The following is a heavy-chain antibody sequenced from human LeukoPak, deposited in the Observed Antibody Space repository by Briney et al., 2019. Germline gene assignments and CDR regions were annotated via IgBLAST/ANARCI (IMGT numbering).Heavy chain of an antibody. CDR1: GYTFISYY. CDR3: ARDYGDYVLSY. CDR2: INPSGGST. D-gene: IGHD4-17*01. V-gene: IGHV1-46*01. Sequence: GASVKVSCKASGYTFISYYMHWVRQAPGQGLEWMGIINPSGGSTSYARKFQGRVTMTRDTSTSTVYMELSSLRSEDTAVYYCARDYGDYVLSYWGQGTLVTVSS. J-gene: IGHJ4*01.